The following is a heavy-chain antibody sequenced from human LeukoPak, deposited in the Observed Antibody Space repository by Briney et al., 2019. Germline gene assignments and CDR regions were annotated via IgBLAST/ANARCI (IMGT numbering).Heavy chain of an antibody. CDR2: IYRSGNT. CDR1: SYSISSGFL. J-gene: IGHJ5*02. D-gene: IGHD2-2*01. Sequence: SETLSLTCAVSSYSISSGFLWGWIRQPPGKGLEWIGSIYRSGNTYYNPSLKSRITMSVDTSKNQFSLKLSSVTAADTAVYYCARDPRWLTPDCNSIGCYVNWFDPWGQGTLVTVSS. CDR3: ARDPRWLTPDCNSIGCYVNWFDP. V-gene: IGHV4-38-2*02.